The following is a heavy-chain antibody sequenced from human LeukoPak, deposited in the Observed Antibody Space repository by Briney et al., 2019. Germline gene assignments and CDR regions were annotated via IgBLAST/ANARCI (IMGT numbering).Heavy chain of an antibody. CDR1: GFNFNGYN. CDR3: GRLPTLQNQAKHTSWDAFDI. CDR2: ISISGDIR. D-gene: IGHD1-14*01. J-gene: IGHJ3*02. V-gene: IGHV3-48*01. Sequence: PGGSLRLSCMGSGFNFNGYNMNWVRQAAGKGLEWIAYISISGDIRYYTDSVRGRFTISRDNAKNSLYLQMSSLGVDDTAVYYCGRLPTLQNQAKHTSWDAFDIWGRGTMITVSA.